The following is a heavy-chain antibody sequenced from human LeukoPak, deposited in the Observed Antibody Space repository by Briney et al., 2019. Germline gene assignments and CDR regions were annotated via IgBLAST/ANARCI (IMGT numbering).Heavy chain of an antibody. V-gene: IGHV4-61*02. Sequence: PSETLSLTCTVSGGSISSGSYYWSWIRQPAGKGLEWIGRIYTSGSTNYNPSLKSRVTISVDTSKNQFSLKLSSVTAADTAVYYCARGGGGITRGYYYYMDVWGKGTTVTISS. D-gene: IGHD3-16*01. J-gene: IGHJ6*03. CDR3: ARGGGGITRGYYYYMDV. CDR1: GGSISSGSYY. CDR2: IYTSGST.